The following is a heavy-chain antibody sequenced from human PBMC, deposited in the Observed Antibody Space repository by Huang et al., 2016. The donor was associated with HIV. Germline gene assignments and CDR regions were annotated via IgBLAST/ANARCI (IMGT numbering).Heavy chain of an antibody. CDR2: IYYSGST. CDR1: GGSITSSSYY. CDR3: ARHFSYYDSSGYTPWDAFDI. J-gene: IGHJ3*02. V-gene: IGHV4-39*01. D-gene: IGHD3-22*01. Sequence: KPSETLSLTCTVSGGSITSSSYYWGWIRQPPGKGLEWVGSIYYSGSTDYNPSLKSRVTVSVDTSKNQFSLKLSSVTAADTAVYYCARHFSYYDSSGYTPWDAFDIWGQGTMVTVSS.